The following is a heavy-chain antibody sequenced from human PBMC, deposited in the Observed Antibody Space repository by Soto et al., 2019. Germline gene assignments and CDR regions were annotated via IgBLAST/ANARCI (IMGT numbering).Heavy chain of an antibody. D-gene: IGHD2-21*02. V-gene: IGHV3-30*18. CDR1: GFTFSSYG. CDR2: ISYDGSNK. J-gene: IGHJ6*02. Sequence: QVQLVESGGGVVQPGRSLRLSCAASGFTFSSYGMHWVRQAPGKGLEWVAVISYDGSNKYYADSVKGRFPISRDNSKHTLYLKMNSLRAEDTAVYYCAKGEVVTAPPYGSCGMDVWGQGTTVTVSS. CDR3: AKGEVVTAPPYGSCGMDV.